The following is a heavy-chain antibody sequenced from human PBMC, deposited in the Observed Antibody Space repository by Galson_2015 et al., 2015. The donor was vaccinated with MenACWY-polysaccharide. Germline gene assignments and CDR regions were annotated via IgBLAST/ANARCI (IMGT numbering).Heavy chain of an antibody. CDR2: ISHDGRDK. Sequence: SLRLSCAASKFAFINYAMHWVRQAPGKGLEWVALISHDGRDKYYAESVKGRFTISRDQSTNTLFLQMSSLRPEDTAVYYCARRASPLALSKYYYYGMDVWGQVTTVTVSS. CDR3: ARRASPLALSKYYYYGMDV. J-gene: IGHJ6*02. CDR1: KFAFINYA. V-gene: IGHV3-30*04.